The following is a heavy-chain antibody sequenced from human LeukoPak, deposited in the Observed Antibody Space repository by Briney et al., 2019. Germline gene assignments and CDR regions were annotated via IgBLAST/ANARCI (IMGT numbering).Heavy chain of an antibody. J-gene: IGHJ3*02. CDR2: IWYDGSNK. CDR1: GFTLSSYG. Sequence: GGSLRLSCAASGFTLSSYGMHWVRQAPGKGLEWVAVIWYDGSNKYYADSVKGRFTISRDNSKNTLYLQMNGLRAEDTAVYYCARDPRGSSTSCCAFDIWGQGTMATVSS. V-gene: IGHV3-33*01. CDR3: ARDPRGSSTSCCAFDI. D-gene: IGHD2-2*01.